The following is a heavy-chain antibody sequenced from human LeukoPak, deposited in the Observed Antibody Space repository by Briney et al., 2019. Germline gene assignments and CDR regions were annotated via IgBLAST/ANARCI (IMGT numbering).Heavy chain of an antibody. Sequence: GGSLRLSCAASGFTFSTYGMHWVRQAPGKGLEWVSYISSSSSTIYYADSVKGRFTISKDNAKNSLYLQMNSLRAEDTAVYYCARGRTIFGVVIMDDYWGQGTLVTVSS. CDR1: GFTFSTYG. CDR2: ISSSSSTI. J-gene: IGHJ4*02. D-gene: IGHD3-3*01. V-gene: IGHV3-48*01. CDR3: ARGRTIFGVVIMDDY.